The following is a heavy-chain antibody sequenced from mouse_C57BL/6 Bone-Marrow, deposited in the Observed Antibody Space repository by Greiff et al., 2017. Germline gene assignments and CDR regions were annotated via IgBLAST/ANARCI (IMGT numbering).Heavy chain of an antibody. Sequence: EVQVVESGGDLVKPGGSLKLSCAASGFTFSSYGMSWVRQTPDKRLGWVATISSGGSYPYYPDSVKGRFTISRDNAKNTLYLQMSSLTSEDTAMYYCARTGNPAWFAYWGQGTLVTVSA. D-gene: IGHD2-1*01. CDR1: GFTFSSYG. CDR3: ARTGNPAWFAY. V-gene: IGHV5-6*01. J-gene: IGHJ3*01. CDR2: ISSGGSYP.